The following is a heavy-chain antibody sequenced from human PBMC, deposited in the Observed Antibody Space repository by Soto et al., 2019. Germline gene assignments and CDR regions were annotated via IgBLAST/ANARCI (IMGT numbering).Heavy chain of an antibody. D-gene: IGHD2-2*01. CDR2: IWSIESNE. CDR3: ARGPTFGYCSSNCDYGMDV. J-gene: IGHJ6*02. CDR1: VFTFSILG. Sequence: PGGSLLLSCASSVFTFSILGMHWVGQAPGRGLEWVAFIWSIESNEYYSDSVKGRFTISRDNSKNTLYLQMNSLRAEDTAVYFCARGPTFGYCSSNCDYGMDVWGQGTPVTVSS. V-gene: IGHV3-33*01.